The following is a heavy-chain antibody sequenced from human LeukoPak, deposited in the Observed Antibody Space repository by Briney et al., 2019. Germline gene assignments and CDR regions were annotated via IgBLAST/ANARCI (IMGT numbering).Heavy chain of an antibody. CDR2: INHSGST. J-gene: IGHJ4*02. V-gene: IGHV4-34*01. CDR3: ARYTGASGYSSSWYRVDYFDY. Sequence: SETLSLNCAVYGGSSSGYYWSWIRQPPGQGLEWIGEINHSGSTNYNPSLKHRVTISVDTSKNQFSLKLSSVTAADTAVYYCARYTGASGYSSSWYRVDYFDYWGQGTLVTVSS. CDR1: GGSSSGYY. D-gene: IGHD6-13*01.